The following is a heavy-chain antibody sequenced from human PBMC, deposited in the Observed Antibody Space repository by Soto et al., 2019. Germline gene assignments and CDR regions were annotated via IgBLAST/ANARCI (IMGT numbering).Heavy chain of an antibody. Sequence: QVQLVQSGAEVKKPGASVKVSCKASGYTFTSYYMHWVRQAPGQGLEWMGIINPSGGSTSYAQKFQGRVXXTXDXXTSTVYMELSRLRSEDTAVYYCASSWNYQDNWFDPWGQGTLVTVSS. J-gene: IGHJ5*02. CDR3: ASSWNYQDNWFDP. D-gene: IGHD1-7*01. V-gene: IGHV1-46*01. CDR2: INPSGGST. CDR1: GYTFTSYY.